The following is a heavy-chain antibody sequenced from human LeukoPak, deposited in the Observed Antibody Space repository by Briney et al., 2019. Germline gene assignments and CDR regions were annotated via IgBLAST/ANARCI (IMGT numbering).Heavy chain of an antibody. CDR3: ARAAYHYGMDV. CDR1: GFTFSSYA. Sequence: GGSLRLSYAASGFTFSSYAMHWVRQAPGKGLEWVAVISYDGSNKYYADSVKGRFTISRDNSKNTLYLQMNSLRAEDTAVYYCARAAYHYGMDVWGQGTTVTVSS. CDR2: ISYDGSNK. J-gene: IGHJ6*02. V-gene: IGHV3-30-3*01.